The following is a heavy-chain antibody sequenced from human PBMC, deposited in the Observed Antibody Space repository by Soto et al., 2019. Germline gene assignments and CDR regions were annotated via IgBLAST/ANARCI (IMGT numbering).Heavy chain of an antibody. Sequence: SVKVSCKPSGYTLNTYYLHWVRQAPGQGLEWMGIIHPSGGGSTYAQKFLGRVTMTRDTSTSTVFMELSSLRSADTAVYYCARGGHIAVVTDSFDYWGQGTLVTVSS. CDR1: GYTLNTYY. D-gene: IGHD2-21*02. CDR2: IHPSGGGS. J-gene: IGHJ4*02. V-gene: IGHV1-46*02. CDR3: ARGGHIAVVTDSFDY.